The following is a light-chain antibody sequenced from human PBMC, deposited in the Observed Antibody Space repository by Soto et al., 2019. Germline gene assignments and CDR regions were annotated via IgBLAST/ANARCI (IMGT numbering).Light chain of an antibody. Sequence: SVLTQPLSASGAPGQRITISCSGSSSNIGSNSVNWYQHLPGTAPKLLMYKNNQRPSGVPDRFSGSKSGTSASLAISGVRSEDDADYYCGTWDDTLNVWLFGGGTKVTVL. CDR3: GTWDDTLNVWL. J-gene: IGLJ3*02. CDR2: KNN. CDR1: SSNIGSNS. V-gene: IGLV1-44*01.